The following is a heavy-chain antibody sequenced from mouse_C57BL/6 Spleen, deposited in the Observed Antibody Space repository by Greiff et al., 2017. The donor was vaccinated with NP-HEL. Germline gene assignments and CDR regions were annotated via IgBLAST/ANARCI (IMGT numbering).Heavy chain of an antibody. CDR1: GFNIKDYY. D-gene: IGHD2-5*01. J-gene: IGHJ3*01. CDR3: TKGDYSNRCAY. Sequence: EVQLQQSGAELVRPGASVKLSCTASGFNIKDYYMHWVKQRPEQGLEWIGRIDPEDGDTEYAPKFQGKATMTADTSSNTAYLQLSSLTSEDTAVYYCTKGDYSNRCAYWGQGTLVTVSA. CDR2: IDPEDGDT. V-gene: IGHV14-1*01.